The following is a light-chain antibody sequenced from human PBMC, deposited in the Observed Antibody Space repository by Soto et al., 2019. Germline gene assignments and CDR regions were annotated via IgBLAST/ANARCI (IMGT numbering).Light chain of an antibody. J-gene: IGKJ1*01. CDR3: QQYNSYPWT. Sequence: DIQMTQSPSTLSASVGDRVTLTCRASQSISSWLAWYQQKPGKAPKLLIYKASSLESGGPSRCSGSGSGKEFTLTISSLQPDDFATYYCQQYNSYPWTFGPGTKVEIK. CDR1: QSISSW. V-gene: IGKV1-5*03. CDR2: KAS.